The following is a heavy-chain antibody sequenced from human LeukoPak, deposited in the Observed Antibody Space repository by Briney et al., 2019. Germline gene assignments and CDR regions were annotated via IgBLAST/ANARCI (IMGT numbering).Heavy chain of an antibody. D-gene: IGHD6-13*01. CDR1: GASISSYY. J-gene: IGHJ4*02. CDR3: ASGPYPAAGTDHQFDY. Sequence: SETLSLTCAVSGASISSYYWSWIRQPPGKGLEWIGYIYYRGSTNYNPSLKSRVTISVDTSKNQFSLKLSSVTAADMAVYYCASGPYPAAGTDHQFDYWGQGTLVTVSS. V-gene: IGHV4-59*01. CDR2: IYYRGST.